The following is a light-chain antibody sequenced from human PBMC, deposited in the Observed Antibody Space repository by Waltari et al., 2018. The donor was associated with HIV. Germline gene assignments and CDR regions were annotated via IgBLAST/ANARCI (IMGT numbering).Light chain of an antibody. CDR2: DAS. V-gene: IGKV3-20*01. CDR3: QQYGSSHFT. CDR1: QTINSNY. J-gene: IGKJ3*01. Sequence: EIVLTQSPVTLSLSPGDRATLSCRADQTINSNYLAWYQQRPGQAPRLLIYDASTRATGIPDRFSGSGYGTDFTLTITSLEPEDFAVYYCQQYGSSHFTFGPGTKMDI.